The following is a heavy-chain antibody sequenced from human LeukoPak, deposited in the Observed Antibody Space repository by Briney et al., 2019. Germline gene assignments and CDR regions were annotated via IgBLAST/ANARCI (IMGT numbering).Heavy chain of an antibody. J-gene: IGHJ4*02. D-gene: IGHD2-8*01. CDR2: ISAYNGNT. CDR3: ARLMVYAKTIDY. V-gene: IGHV1-18*01. Sequence: ASVTVSFEASGYTFTSYGISWVRQAPGQGLEWMGWISAYNGNTDYAQKLQGRVTMTTDTSTSTAYMELRSLRSDDTAVYYCARLMVYAKTIDYWRQGTRVTVSS. CDR1: GYTFTSYG.